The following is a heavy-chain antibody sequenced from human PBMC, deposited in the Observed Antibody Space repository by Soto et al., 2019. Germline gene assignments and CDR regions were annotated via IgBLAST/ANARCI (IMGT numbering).Heavy chain of an antibody. Sequence: QVQLQESGPGLVKPSETLSLTCTVSGGSISSYYWSWIRQPPGKGLEWIGYIYYSGSTNYNPSLKSRFTISVATPKNHFARKLSSVTAADTAVYYCARRYGGTFDYWGQGTLVTVSS. CDR1: GGSISSYY. J-gene: IGHJ4*02. D-gene: IGHD2-15*01. V-gene: IGHV4-59*08. CDR2: IYYSGST. CDR3: ARRYGGTFDY.